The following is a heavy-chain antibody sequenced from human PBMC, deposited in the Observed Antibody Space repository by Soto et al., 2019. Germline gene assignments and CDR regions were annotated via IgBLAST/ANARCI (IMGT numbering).Heavy chain of an antibody. V-gene: IGHV3-21*01. CDR2: ISSSSSYI. CDR1: GFTFSSYS. Sequence: GGSLRLSCAASGFTFSSYSMNWVRQAPGKGLEWVSSISSSSSYIYYADSVKGRFTISRDNAKNSLYLQMNSLRAEDTSVYYCARDGGIFGVVISYYYYYYMDVWGKGTTVTVSS. D-gene: IGHD3-3*01. CDR3: ARDGGIFGVVISYYYYYYMDV. J-gene: IGHJ6*03.